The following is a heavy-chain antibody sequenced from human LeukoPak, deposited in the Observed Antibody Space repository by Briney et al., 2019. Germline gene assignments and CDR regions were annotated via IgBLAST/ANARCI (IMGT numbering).Heavy chain of an antibody. J-gene: IGHJ3*02. CDR2: ISGSSSYI. CDR1: GFTFSSYS. CDR3: ARDPYSSGWYKDAFDI. Sequence: SLRLSCAASGFTFSSYSMNWVRQAPGKGLEWVSSISGSSSYINYADSVKGRFTISRDNAQNSLFLQLNSLRAEDTAVYYCARDPYSSGWYKDAFDIWGQGTMVTVSS. V-gene: IGHV3-21*01. D-gene: IGHD6-19*01.